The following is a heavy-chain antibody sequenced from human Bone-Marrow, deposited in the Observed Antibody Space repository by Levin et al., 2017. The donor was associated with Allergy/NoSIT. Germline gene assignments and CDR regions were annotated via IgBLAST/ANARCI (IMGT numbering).Heavy chain of an antibody. V-gene: IGHV3-30*04. CDR1: GFTFSSFG. Sequence: GESLKISCAASGFTFSSFGMHWVRQAPGNGLEWVAVVSHDGTYDNYADSVRGRFTISRDNSKNTLYLQMDSLRSEDTAVYYCARVGSGSSHFSFVDYWGQGTLVTVSS. D-gene: IGHD1-26*01. CDR3: ARVGSGSSHFSFVDY. CDR2: VSHDGTYD. J-gene: IGHJ4*02.